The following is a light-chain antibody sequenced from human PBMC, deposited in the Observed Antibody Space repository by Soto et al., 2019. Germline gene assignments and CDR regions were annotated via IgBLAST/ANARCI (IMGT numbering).Light chain of an antibody. V-gene: IGKV1-27*01. CDR2: AAS. J-gene: IGKJ4*01. CDR1: QAITDY. CDR3: QNYNSAPLT. Sequence: DIQMTQSPSSLSASVGDRVTITCRASQAITDYLAWYQQKPGQVPNLLIFAASTLQSGVPSRFSGSGSGTYFTLTITGLQPEDVATYYCQNYNSAPLTFGGGTKVDIK.